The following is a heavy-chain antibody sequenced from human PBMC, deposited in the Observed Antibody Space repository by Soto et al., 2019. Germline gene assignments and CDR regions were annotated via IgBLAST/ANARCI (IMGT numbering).Heavy chain of an antibody. CDR1: RGSFSSFV. CDR3: TRGQASDV. Sequence: QVQLVQSGAEVKKPGSSVKVSCKASRGSFSSFVISWVRQAPGQGFEWLAGFMPIIGSANYAKNFQGRLTINADESTNIAYMELSSLRSEDTAVYYCTRGQASDVWGQATMVTVSS. CDR2: FMPIIGSA. V-gene: IGHV1-69*01. J-gene: IGHJ3*01.